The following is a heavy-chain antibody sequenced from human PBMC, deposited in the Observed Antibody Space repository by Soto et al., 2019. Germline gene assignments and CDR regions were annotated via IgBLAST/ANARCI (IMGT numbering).Heavy chain of an antibody. J-gene: IGHJ4*02. CDR2: ISTSGGST. CDR3: AKQATPYDRSGYWGTRYYFDF. V-gene: IGHV3-23*01. CDR1: GFTFSRYA. D-gene: IGHD3-22*01. Sequence: EVQLLESGGGLVQPGGSLRLSCAASGFTFSRYAMSWVRQAPGKGLEWVSVISTSGGSTYYADSVKGRFTISRDNSKNTLYLQMHSLRAEDTAVYYCAKQATPYDRSGYWGTRYYFDFWGQGTLVTVSS.